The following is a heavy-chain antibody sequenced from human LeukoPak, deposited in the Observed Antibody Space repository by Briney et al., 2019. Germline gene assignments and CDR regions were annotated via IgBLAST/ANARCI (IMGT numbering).Heavy chain of an antibody. CDR3: ARDRVRVTTPFDY. V-gene: IGHV4-39*07. D-gene: IGHD4-17*01. Sequence: SETLSLTCTVSGGSISSSSYYWGWIRQPPGKALEWIGNIFYSGSTYYSPSLKSRVTISLDTSRNQFSLKLSSVTAADTAVYYCARDRVRVTTPFDYWGQGTLVTVSS. CDR1: GGSISSSSYY. CDR2: IFYSGST. J-gene: IGHJ4*02.